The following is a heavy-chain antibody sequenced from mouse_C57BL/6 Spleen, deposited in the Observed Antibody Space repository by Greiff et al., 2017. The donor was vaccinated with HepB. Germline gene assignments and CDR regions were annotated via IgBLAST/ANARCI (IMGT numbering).Heavy chain of an antibody. V-gene: IGHV1-26*01. D-gene: IGHD2-5*01. Sequence: VQLQQSGPELVKPGASVKISCKASGYTFTDYYMNWVKQSHGKSLEWIGDINPNNGGTSYNQKFKGKATLTVDKSSSTAYMELRSLTSEDSAVYYCARSYSNYGSYWGQGTTLTVSS. J-gene: IGHJ2*01. CDR3: ARSYSNYGSY. CDR2: INPNNGGT. CDR1: GYTFTDYY.